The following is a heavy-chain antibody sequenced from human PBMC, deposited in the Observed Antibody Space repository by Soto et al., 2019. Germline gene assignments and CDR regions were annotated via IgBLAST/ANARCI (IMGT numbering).Heavy chain of an antibody. CDR2: TSSTGNT. Sequence: SETLSLTXIVSGGSITSYHCSWIRQFPGKGLEWIAYTSSTGNTNYNPSLQSRVTTSSNTPKNHLPLNFTSITAADTAVYYFARDRHGGFTHYCEPWGQGNLVTVCS. D-gene: IGHD2-15*01. CDR3: ARDRHGGFTHYCEP. V-gene: IGHV4-59*01. J-gene: IGHJ5*02. CDR1: GGSITSYH.